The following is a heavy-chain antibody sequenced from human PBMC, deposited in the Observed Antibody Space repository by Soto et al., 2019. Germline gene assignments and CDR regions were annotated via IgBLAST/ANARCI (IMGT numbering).Heavy chain of an antibody. CDR1: GFTFTRYS. Sequence: PGGSLRLSCAASGFTFTRYSMNWVRQAPGKGLEWVSSISSTTNYIYYADSVKGRFTISRDNSKNTLYLQMNSLRAEDTAVYYCASPEGYYDSSGYPRAEYFQHWGQGTLVTVSS. V-gene: IGHV3-21*01. J-gene: IGHJ1*01. CDR2: ISSTTNYI. CDR3: ASPEGYYDSSGYPRAEYFQH. D-gene: IGHD3-22*01.